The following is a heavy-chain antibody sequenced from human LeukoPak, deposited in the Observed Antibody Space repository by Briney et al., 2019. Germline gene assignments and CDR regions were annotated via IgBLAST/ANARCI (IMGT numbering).Heavy chain of an antibody. CDR3: ARHYDFWSGSWFDP. Sequence: SGPTLVKSTQTLTLTCTFSGFSLSTSGVGVGWIRQPPGKALEWLALIYWNDDKRYSPSLKSRLTITKDTSKNQVVLTMTNMDPVDTATYYCARHYDFWSGSWFDPWGQGTLVTVSS. D-gene: IGHD3-3*01. J-gene: IGHJ5*02. CDR1: GFSLSTSGVG. V-gene: IGHV2-5*01. CDR2: IYWNDDK.